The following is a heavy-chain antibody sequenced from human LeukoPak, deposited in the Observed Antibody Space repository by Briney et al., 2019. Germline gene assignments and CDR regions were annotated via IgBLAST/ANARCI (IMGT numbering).Heavy chain of an antibody. CDR3: ARDNPGGVVAATSCFDP. D-gene: IGHD2-15*01. CDR1: GGSISSDTYY. J-gene: IGHJ5*02. Sequence: SETLSLTCTVFGGSISSDTYYWSWIRQPPGKGLEWIGYIYYSGSTNYNPSLKSRVTISVDTSKNQFSLKLSSVTAADTAVYYCARDNPGGVVAATSCFDPWGQGTLVTVSS. V-gene: IGHV4-61*01. CDR2: IYYSGST.